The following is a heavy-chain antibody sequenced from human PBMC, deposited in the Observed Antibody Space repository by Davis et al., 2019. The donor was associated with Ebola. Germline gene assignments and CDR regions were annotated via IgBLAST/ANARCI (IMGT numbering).Heavy chain of an antibody. D-gene: IGHD3-10*01. Sequence: GGSLRLSCKDSGNSFATHWIGWVRQMPGKGLEWMGIIYPGDSDTRYSPSFQGQVTISADKSISTAYLQWSSLKASDTAMYYCARYDVEQYGLRPVWDVWGKGTTVTVSS. CDR3: ARYDVEQYGLRPVWDV. CDR1: GNSFATHW. V-gene: IGHV5-51*01. CDR2: IYPGDSDT. J-gene: IGHJ6*04.